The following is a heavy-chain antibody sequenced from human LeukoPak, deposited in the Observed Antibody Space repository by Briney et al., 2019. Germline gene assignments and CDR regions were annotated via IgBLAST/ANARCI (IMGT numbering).Heavy chain of an antibody. Sequence: PGGSLRLSCEASEFTFSNHGMHWVRQAPGKGLEWVAVIWFDGSNKYYADSVKGRFTISRDNSKYTLCLQMNSLRADDTALYYCAKDRSYSGSFPTFDYWGQGTLVTVSS. CDR1: EFTFSNHG. D-gene: IGHD1-26*01. J-gene: IGHJ4*02. CDR3: AKDRSYSGSFPTFDY. CDR2: IWFDGSNK. V-gene: IGHV3-33*06.